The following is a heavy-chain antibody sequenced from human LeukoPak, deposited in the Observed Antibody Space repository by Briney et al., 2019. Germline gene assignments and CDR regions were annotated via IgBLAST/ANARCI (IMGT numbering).Heavy chain of an antibody. J-gene: IGHJ4*02. V-gene: IGHV3-23*01. CDR1: GFTFSNYA. D-gene: IGHD3-22*01. CDR3: AKRTFYSDSSSYRAFDY. CDR2: ISGSGGGT. Sequence: WGSLTLSCTASGFTFSNYAMNWVRQAPGKGLEWVSGISGSGGGTYYADSVKGRFTISRDNSKNTLYLQMNSLRAEDTAVYYCAKRTFYSDSSSYRAFDYWGQGTLVSVSA.